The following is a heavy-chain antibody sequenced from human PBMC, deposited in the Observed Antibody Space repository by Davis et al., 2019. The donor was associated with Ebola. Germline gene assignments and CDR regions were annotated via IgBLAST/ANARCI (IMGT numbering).Heavy chain of an antibody. CDR1: GGTFSSYA. Sequence: ASVKVSCKASGGTFSSYAISWVRQAPGQGLEWMGWISAYNGNTNYAQKFQGRVTMTRDTSISTAYMELSRLRSDDTAVYYCAREAAAGTYYFDYWGQGTLVTVSS. D-gene: IGHD6-13*01. CDR2: ISAYNGNT. CDR3: AREAAAGTYYFDY. V-gene: IGHV1-18*01. J-gene: IGHJ4*02.